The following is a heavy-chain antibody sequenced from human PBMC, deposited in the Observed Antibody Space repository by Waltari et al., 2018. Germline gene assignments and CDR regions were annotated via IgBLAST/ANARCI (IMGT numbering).Heavy chain of an antibody. CDR2: ISSGSSYI. J-gene: IGHJ2*01. CDR3: ARYPPRVYWYFDL. CDR1: GFTFSSYS. D-gene: IGHD3-10*01. Sequence: EVQLVESGGGLVKPGGSLRLSCAASGFTFSSYSMNWVRQAPGKGLEWVSSISSGSSYIYYADSVKGRFTSSRDNAKNSLYLQMNSLRAEDTAVYYCARYPPRVYWYFDLWGRGTLVTVSS. V-gene: IGHV3-21*01.